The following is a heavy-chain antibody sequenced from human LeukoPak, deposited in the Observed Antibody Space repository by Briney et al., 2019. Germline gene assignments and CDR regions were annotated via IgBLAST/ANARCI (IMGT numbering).Heavy chain of an antibody. CDR2: ISAYNGNT. D-gene: IGHD6-13*01. CDR1: GYTFTDFG. V-gene: IGHV1-18*01. J-gene: IGHJ4*02. Sequence: ASVKVSCKASGYTFTDFGVSWVRQAPGQGLEWMGWISAYNGNTNYVQKFQGRVTMTEDTSTDTAYMELSSLRSEDTAVYYCVAQQHHFDYWGQGTLVTVSS. CDR3: VAQQHHFDY.